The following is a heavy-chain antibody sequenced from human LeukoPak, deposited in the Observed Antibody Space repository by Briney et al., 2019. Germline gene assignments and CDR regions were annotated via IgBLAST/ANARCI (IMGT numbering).Heavy chain of an antibody. J-gene: IGHJ4*02. V-gene: IGHV1-69*04. CDR2: IIPILGIA. CDR1: GGTFSSYA. CDR3: ASVDYGGKYYFDY. Sequence: ASVKVSCKASGGTFSSYAISWVRQAPGQGLEWMGRIIPILGIANYAQKFQGRVTITTDKSTSTAYMELSSLRSEDTAVNYCASVDYGGKYYFDYWGQGTLVTVSS. D-gene: IGHD4-23*01.